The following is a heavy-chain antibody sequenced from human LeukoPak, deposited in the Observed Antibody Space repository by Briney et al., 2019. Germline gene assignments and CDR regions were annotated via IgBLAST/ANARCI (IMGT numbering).Heavy chain of an antibody. D-gene: IGHD3-10*01. CDR3: ARDSALLWFGEPRGDAFDI. J-gene: IGHJ3*02. CDR1: GGSINSYY. V-gene: IGHV4-4*07. Sequence: SETLSLTCTVSGGSINSYYWSWIRQPAGKGLEWIGRIYSSGSTNYNPSLKNRVTMSVDTSKNQFSLKMSSVTAADTAVYYCARDSALLWFGEPRGDAFDIWGQGRMVTVSS. CDR2: IYSSGST.